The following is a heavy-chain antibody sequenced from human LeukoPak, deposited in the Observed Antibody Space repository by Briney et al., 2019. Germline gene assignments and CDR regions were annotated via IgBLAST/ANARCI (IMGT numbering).Heavy chain of an antibody. CDR2: INSDGSST. CDR3: ARGGSPPEALGDAFDI. V-gene: IGHV3-74*01. J-gene: IGHJ3*02. CDR1: GFTFSRYW. Sequence: GGSLRLSCAASGFTFSRYWMHWVRKTPGKGLVRVSRINSDGSSTINADSVKGRFTISRDNAKNTLYLQMNSLRVEDTAVYFCARGGSPPEALGDAFDIWGQGTMVTVSS. D-gene: IGHD1-26*01.